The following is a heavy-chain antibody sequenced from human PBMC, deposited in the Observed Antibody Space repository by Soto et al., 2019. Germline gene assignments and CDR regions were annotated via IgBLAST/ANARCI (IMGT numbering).Heavy chain of an antibody. CDR1: GGSISSGGYS. V-gene: IGHV4-30-2*01. D-gene: IGHD3-22*01. CDR3: ARDVTDYYDSSGYGGFDP. Sequence: SETLSLTCAVSGGSISSGGYSWSWIRQPPGKGLEWIGYIYHSGSTYYNPSLKSRVTISVDRSKNQCSLKLSSVTAADTAVYYCARDVTDYYDSSGYGGFDPWGQGTLVTVSS. J-gene: IGHJ5*02. CDR2: IYHSGST.